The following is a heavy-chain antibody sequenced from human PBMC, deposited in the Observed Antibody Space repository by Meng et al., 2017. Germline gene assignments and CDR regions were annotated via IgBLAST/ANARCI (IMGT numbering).Heavy chain of an antibody. J-gene: IGHJ6*02. D-gene: IGHD3-10*01. CDR2: IYHSGST. Sequence: SETLSLTCTVSGYSTSSGYYWGWIRQPPGKGLEWIGSIYHSGSTYYNPSLKSRVTISVDTSKNQFSLKLSSVTAADTAVYYCARATSGSGTYGMDVWGQGTTVTVSS. CDR3: ARATSGSGTYGMDV. V-gene: IGHV4-38-2*02. CDR1: GYSTSSGYY.